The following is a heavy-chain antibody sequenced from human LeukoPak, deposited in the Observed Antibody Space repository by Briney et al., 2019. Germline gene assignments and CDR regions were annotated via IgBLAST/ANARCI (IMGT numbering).Heavy chain of an antibody. CDR1: GYPFTSFG. V-gene: IGHV1-18*01. J-gene: IGHJ4*02. CDR3: ARAPAGYSYGHVDY. Sequence: ASVKVSCKASGYPFTSFGITWVRQAPGQGLEWMGWISAYNGNTNYAQKLQGRVTMTTDTSTSTAYMELRSLRSDDTAVYYCARAPAGYSYGHVDYWGQGTLVTVSS. D-gene: IGHD5-18*01. CDR2: ISAYNGNT.